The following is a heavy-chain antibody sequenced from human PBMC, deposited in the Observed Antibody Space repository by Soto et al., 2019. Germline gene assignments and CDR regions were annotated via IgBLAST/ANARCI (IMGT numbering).Heavy chain of an antibody. CDR2: IYYSGSA. CDR1: GGSISSGDYY. D-gene: IGHD1-26*01. CDR3: ARGKWELLAGHAFDI. J-gene: IGHJ3*02. V-gene: IGHV4-30-4*01. Sequence: QVQLQESGPGLVKPSQTLSLTCTVSGGSISSGDYYWSWIRQPPGKGLEWIGYIYYSGSAYYNPSLKSRVTLSVDTSKNQFSLKLSSVTAADTAVYYCARGKWELLAGHAFDIWGQGTMVTVSS.